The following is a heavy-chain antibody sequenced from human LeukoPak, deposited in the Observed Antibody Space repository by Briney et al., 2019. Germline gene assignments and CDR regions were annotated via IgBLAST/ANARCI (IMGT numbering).Heavy chain of an antibody. Sequence: GGSLSLSCAASGFTFSSYGMHWVRQAPGKGLEWVPVIWYDGSNKYYADSVKGRFTISRDNSKNTLYLQMNSLRAADTAVYYCAKDQGYSAYFDYWGQGTPVTVSS. CDR3: AKDQGYSAYFDY. CDR2: IWYDGSNK. D-gene: IGHD5-12*01. CDR1: GFTFSSYG. J-gene: IGHJ4*02. V-gene: IGHV3-33*06.